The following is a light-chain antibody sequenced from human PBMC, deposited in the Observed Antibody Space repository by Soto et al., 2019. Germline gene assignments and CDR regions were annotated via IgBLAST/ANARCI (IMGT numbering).Light chain of an antibody. CDR2: RSD. CDR3: SAWDDSLSGVV. Sequence: QSVLTQPPSASGTPGQRVTISCSGSSSNIGTNYVYWYQQLPGTAPKLLIYRSDQRPSGVRDRFSGSKSGTSASLAISGLRSEDEADYYCSAWDDSLSGVVFGGGTKLTVL. J-gene: IGLJ2*01. CDR1: SSNIGTNY. V-gene: IGLV1-47*01.